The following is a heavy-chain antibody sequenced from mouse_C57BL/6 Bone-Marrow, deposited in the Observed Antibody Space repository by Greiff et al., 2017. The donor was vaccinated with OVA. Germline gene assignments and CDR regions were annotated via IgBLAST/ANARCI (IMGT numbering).Heavy chain of an antibody. Sequence: EVKLVESGGGLVQPKGSLKLSCAASGFSFNTYAMNWVRQAPGKGLEWVARIRSKSNNYATYYADSVKDRFTISRDDSESMLYLQMNNLKTEDTAMYYCVRPLYGNYFWFAYWGQGTLVTVSA. CDR3: VRPLYGNYFWFAY. CDR2: IRSKSNNYAT. CDR1: GFSFNTYA. D-gene: IGHD2-1*01. J-gene: IGHJ3*01. V-gene: IGHV10-1*01.